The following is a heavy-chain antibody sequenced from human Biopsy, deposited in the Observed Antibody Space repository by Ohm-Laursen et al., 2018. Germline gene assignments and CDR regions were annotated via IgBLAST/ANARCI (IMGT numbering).Heavy chain of an antibody. D-gene: IGHD3-22*01. CDR3: VRGVDYYDPYHYYALDV. J-gene: IGHJ6*02. CDR1: GESFNGYY. V-gene: IGHV4-34*01. Sequence: SDTLSLTCAVYGESFNGYYWSWIRQTPGKGLEWIGEINHSGRTNYNSSLKSRVTITVDTSKNLFSLKVRSVTAADTAVYYCVRGVDYYDPYHYYALDVWGQGTTVTVSS. CDR2: INHSGRT.